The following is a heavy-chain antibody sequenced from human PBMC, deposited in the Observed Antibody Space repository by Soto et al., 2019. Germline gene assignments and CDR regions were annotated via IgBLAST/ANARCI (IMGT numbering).Heavy chain of an antibody. J-gene: IGHJ4*02. D-gene: IGHD2-15*01. CDR2: ISSSSSYI. V-gene: IGHV3-21*01. CDR1: GFTFSSYA. CDR3: AAVVVVAGIDY. Sequence: GGSLRLSCAASGFTFSSYAMSWVRQAPGKGLEWVSSISSSSSYIYYADSVKGRFTISRDNAKNSLYLQMNSLRAGDTAVYYCAAVVVVAGIDYWGQGTLVTVSS.